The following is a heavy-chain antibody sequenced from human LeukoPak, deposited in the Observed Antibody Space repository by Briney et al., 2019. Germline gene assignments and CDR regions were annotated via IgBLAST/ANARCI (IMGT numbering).Heavy chain of an antibody. CDR2: IYHSGST. Sequence: PSETLSLTCAVSGYSISSGYYWGWIRQPPGKGLEWIGSIYHSGSTYYNPSLKSRVTISVDTSKNQFSLKLSSVTAADTAVYYCARVGSGWYSYYFDYWGRGTLVTVSS. CDR3: ARVGSGWYSYYFDY. D-gene: IGHD6-19*01. V-gene: IGHV4-38-2*01. J-gene: IGHJ4*02. CDR1: GYSISSGYY.